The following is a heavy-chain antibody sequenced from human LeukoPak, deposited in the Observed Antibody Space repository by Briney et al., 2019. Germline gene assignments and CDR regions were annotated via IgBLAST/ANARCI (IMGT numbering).Heavy chain of an antibody. J-gene: IGHJ6*03. CDR3: ARGYCSGGSCYSYYYYYYMDV. D-gene: IGHD2-15*01. CDR1: GGSISSSSYY. CDR2: IYYRGST. Sequence: KPSETLSLTCTVSGGSISSSSYYWGWIRQPPGKGLEWIGSIYYRGSTYYNPSLKSRVTISVDTSKNQFSLKLSSVTAADTAVYYCARGYCSGGSCYSYYYYYYMDVWGKGTTVTVSS. V-gene: IGHV4-39*07.